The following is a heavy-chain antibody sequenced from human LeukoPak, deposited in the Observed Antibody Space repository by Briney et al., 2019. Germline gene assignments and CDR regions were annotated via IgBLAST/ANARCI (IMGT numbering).Heavy chain of an antibody. CDR3: AKDRHGYYDSSGFWFDP. J-gene: IGHJ5*02. V-gene: IGHV3-23*01. CDR2: ISGSGGST. D-gene: IGHD3-22*01. CDR1: GFTFSSYA. Sequence: ASLRLSCAASGFTFSSYAMSWVRQAPGKGLEWVSAISGSGGSTYYADSVKGRFTISRDNSKNTLYLQMNSLRAEDTAVYYYAKDRHGYYDSSGFWFDPWGQGTLVTVSS.